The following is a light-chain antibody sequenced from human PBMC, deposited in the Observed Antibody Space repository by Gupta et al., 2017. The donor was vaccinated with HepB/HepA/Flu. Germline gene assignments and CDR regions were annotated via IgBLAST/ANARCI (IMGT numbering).Light chain of an antibody. CDR3: QQRSNWPPYT. Sequence: DMVLTQSPATLSLSPRERATLSCRASQSVSSYLAWYQQKPGQAPRLLIYDASNRATGIPARFSGSGSGTDFTLTISSLEPEDFAVYYCQQRSNWPPYTFGQGTKLEIK. J-gene: IGKJ2*01. CDR2: DAS. CDR1: QSVSSY. V-gene: IGKV3-11*01.